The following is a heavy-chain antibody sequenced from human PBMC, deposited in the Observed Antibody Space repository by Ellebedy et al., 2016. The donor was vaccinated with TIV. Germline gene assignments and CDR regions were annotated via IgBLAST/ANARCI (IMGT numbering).Heavy chain of an antibody. CDR2: ISSSGSNI. CDR3: VRGEYCGSDCYDY. V-gene: IGHV3-11*01. CDR1: GFTFRDYY. J-gene: IGHJ4*02. D-gene: IGHD2-21*02. Sequence: GESLKISCAASGFTFRDYYMSWIRQAPGKGLEWVSYISSSGSNIYYADSVKGRFTISRDNAKNSLYLQVNSLRAEDTAVYYCVRGEYCGSDCYDYWGQGTLVTVSS.